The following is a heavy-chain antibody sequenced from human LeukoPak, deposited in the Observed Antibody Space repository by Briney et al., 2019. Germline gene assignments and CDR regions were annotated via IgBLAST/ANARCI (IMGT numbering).Heavy chain of an antibody. V-gene: IGHV4-34*01. D-gene: IGHD4-17*01. CDR3: ASEDYGDYVRY. CDR2: INHSGST. Sequence: SETLSLTCAVYGGSFSGYYWSWIRQPPGKGLEWIGEINHSGSTNYNPSLKSRVTISVDTSKNQFSLKLSSVTAADTAVYYCASEDYGDYVRYWGQGTLVTVSS. CDR1: GGSFSGYY. J-gene: IGHJ4*02.